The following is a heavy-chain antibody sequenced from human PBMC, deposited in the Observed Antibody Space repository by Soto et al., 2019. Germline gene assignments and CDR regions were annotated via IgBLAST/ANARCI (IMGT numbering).Heavy chain of an antibody. CDR2: ISCDGGNT. CDR3: AKRAWKWQETGVDFDY. V-gene: IGHV3-30*18. D-gene: IGHD1-1*01. J-gene: IGHJ4*02. CDR1: GFTFSSYG. Sequence: GGSLRLSCAASGFTFSSYGMHWVRQAPGKGLEWVAVISCDGGNTYYADSVKGRFTISRDNSKNTLYLQMNSLRAEDTAVYYCAKRAWKWQETGVDFDYWGQGTLVTVSS.